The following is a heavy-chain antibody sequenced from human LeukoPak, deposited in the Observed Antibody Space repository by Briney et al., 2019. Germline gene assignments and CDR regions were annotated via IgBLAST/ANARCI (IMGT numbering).Heavy chain of an antibody. CDR2: VSDSGGST. Sequence: GGSLRLSCAASGFTFSSYAMSWVRQAPGKGLEWVSAVSDSGGSTYYADSVKGRFTISRDNSKNTLYLQMNSLRAEDTAVYYCARDIAVAGSWNIWGQGTMVTVSS. J-gene: IGHJ3*02. D-gene: IGHD6-19*01. CDR1: GFTFSSYA. CDR3: ARDIAVAGSWNI. V-gene: IGHV3-23*01.